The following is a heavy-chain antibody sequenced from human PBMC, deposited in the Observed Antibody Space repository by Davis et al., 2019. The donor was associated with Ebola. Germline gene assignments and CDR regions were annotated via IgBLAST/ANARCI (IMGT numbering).Heavy chain of an antibody. J-gene: IGHJ6*02. CDR2: IYYSGST. CDR1: GGSISSGDYY. V-gene: IGHV4-30-4*01. Sequence: PSETLSLTCTVSGGSISSGDYYWSWIRQPPGKGLEWIGYIYYSGSTYYNPSLKSRVTISVDTSKNQFSLKLSSVTAADTAVYYCARDPFVLRYGWHYYYGMDVWGQGTTVTVSS. CDR3: ARDPFVLRYGWHYYYGMDV. D-gene: IGHD3-9*01.